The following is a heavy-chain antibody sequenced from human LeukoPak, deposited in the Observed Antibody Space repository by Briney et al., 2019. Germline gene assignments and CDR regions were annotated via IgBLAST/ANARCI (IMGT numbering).Heavy chain of an antibody. D-gene: IGHD3-22*01. CDR3: ARAQIVVVILHY. Sequence: GGSLRLSCAASGFTFSTYCMHWVRQAPGKGLEWVAVISYDGSNKYYADSVKGRFTISRDNSKNTLYLQMNSLRAEDTAVYYCARAQIVVVILHYWAQGTLVTVSS. CDR2: ISYDGSNK. V-gene: IGHV3-30*03. CDR1: GFTFSTYC. J-gene: IGHJ4*02.